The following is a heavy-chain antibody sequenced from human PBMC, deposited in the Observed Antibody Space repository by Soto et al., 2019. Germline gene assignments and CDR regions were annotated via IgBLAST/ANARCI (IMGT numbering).Heavy chain of an antibody. CDR1: GGSISSYY. D-gene: IGHD2-15*01. V-gene: IGHV4-59*01. CDR2: IYYSGST. CDR3: ARAWGSKYCSGGSCYPQGMDV. J-gene: IGHJ6*02. Sequence: SETLSLTCTVSGGSISSYYWSWIRQPPGKGLEWIGYIYYSGSTNYNPSLKSRVTISVDTSKNQFSLKLSSVTAADTAVYYCARAWGSKYCSGGSCYPQGMDVPGQGTTAIVPS.